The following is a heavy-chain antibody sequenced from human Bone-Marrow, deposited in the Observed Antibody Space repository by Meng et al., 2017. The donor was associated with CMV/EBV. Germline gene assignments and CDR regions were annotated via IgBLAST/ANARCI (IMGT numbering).Heavy chain of an antibody. J-gene: IGHJ4*02. D-gene: IGHD6-19*01. CDR1: GGSCSGYY. V-gene: IGHV4-34*01. CDR3: ARAQAVAGRFCVY. CDR2: INHSGST. Sequence: QGQVQQWGAVLLKPSGTLSLTCAGDGGSCSGYYWSWIRQPPGKGLEWIGEINHSGSTNYNPSLKRRVTISVGTSKNQFSLKLCSVTAADTAVYYCARAQAVAGRFCVYWGQGTLVTVSS.